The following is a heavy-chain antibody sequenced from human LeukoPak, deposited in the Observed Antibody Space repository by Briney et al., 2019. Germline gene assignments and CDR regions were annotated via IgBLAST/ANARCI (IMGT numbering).Heavy chain of an antibody. Sequence: PGRSLRLSCAASGFTFDDYAMHWVRQAPGKGLEWVSGISWNSGSIGYADSVKGRFTISRDNAKNSLYLQMNSLRAEDTALYYCAKDSQVVPAALLDYWGQGTLVTVSS. CDR3: AKDSQVVPAALLDY. V-gene: IGHV3-9*01. CDR1: GFTFDDYA. J-gene: IGHJ4*02. CDR2: ISWNSGSI. D-gene: IGHD2-2*01.